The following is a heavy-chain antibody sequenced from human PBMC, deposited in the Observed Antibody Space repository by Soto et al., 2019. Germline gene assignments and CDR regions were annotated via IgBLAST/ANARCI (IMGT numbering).Heavy chain of an antibody. CDR2: IYPRDSDA. CDR1: GYTFSKYL. D-gene: IGHD3-10*01. CDR3: ARQGGEYNTMSDY. J-gene: IGHJ4*02. V-gene: IGHV5-51*01. Sequence: GESLKIPCKGPGYTFSKYLLGWVRQTPGKGLEWMGMIYPRDSDARYSPSFEGQVTFSVDKSSNTAYLQLNSLKASDTAMYYCARQGGEYNTMSDYWGQGTLVTVSS.